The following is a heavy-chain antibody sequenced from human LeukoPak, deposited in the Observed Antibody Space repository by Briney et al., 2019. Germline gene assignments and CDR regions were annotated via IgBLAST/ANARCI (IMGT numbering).Heavy chain of an antibody. CDR3: ARARYYYGSGSYVGSDY. CDR2: IKQDGSEK. CDR1: GFTFSSYW. D-gene: IGHD3-10*01. Sequence: GGSLRLSCAASGFTFSSYWMSWVRQAPGKGLEWVANIKQDGSEKYYVDSVKGRFTISRDNAKNSLYLQMNSLRAEDTAVYYCARARYYYGSGSYVGSDYWGQGTLVTVSS. J-gene: IGHJ4*02. V-gene: IGHV3-7*01.